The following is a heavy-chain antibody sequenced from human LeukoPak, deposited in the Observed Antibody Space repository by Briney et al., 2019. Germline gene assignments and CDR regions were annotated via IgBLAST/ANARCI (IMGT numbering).Heavy chain of an antibody. Sequence: SQTLSLTCAVSGRSISSGGYSWGWIRQPRGKGLERIGYIYHSGSTYYNPSLKSRVTISVDRTKNQFSLKLSSVTAADTAEYYCARGSPDYYYGMDVWGQGTTVTVPS. J-gene: IGHJ6*02. D-gene: IGHD6-13*01. V-gene: IGHV4-30-2*01. CDR1: GRSISSGGYS. CDR2: IYHSGST. CDR3: ARGSPDYYYGMDV.